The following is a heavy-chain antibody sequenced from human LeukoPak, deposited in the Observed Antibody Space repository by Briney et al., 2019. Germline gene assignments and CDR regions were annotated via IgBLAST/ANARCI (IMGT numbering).Heavy chain of an antibody. CDR1: GFTFSSYG. CDR2: ISYNGHNK. D-gene: IGHD5-18*01. CDR3: AKDPGMAVYSYGYDAFDI. V-gene: IGHV3-30*18. J-gene: IGHJ3*02. Sequence: GGSLRLSCAASGFTFSSYGMHWVRQAPGKGLEWVAVISYNGHNKYSADSVKGRFTISRDNPKNTLYLQMNSLRAEDTAIYYCAKDPGMAVYSYGYDAFDIWGQGTMVTVSS.